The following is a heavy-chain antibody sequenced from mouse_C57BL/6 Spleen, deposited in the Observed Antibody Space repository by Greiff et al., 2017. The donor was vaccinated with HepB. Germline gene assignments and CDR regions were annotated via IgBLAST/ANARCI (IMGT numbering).Heavy chain of an antibody. V-gene: IGHV5-4*01. CDR2: ISDGGSYT. D-gene: IGHD2-3*01. CDR1: GFTFSSYA. J-gene: IGHJ3*01. CDR3: ARERGSPYEGYYVGFAY. Sequence: EVMLVESGGGLVKPGGSLKLSCAASGFTFSSYAMSWVRQTPEKRLEWVATISDGGSYTYYPDNVKGRFTISRDNAKNNLYLQMSHLKSEDTAMYDWARERGSPYEGYYVGFAYWGQGTLVTVSA.